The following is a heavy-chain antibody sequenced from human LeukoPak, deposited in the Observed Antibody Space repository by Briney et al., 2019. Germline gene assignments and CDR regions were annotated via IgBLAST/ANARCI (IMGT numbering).Heavy chain of an antibody. V-gene: IGHV1-8*01. J-gene: IGHJ5*02. CDR1: GYTFTSYD. Sequence: ASAKVSCKASGYTFTSYDINWVRQATGQGLEWMGWMNPNSGNTGYAQKFQGRVTMTRNTSISTAYMELSSLRSEDTAVYYCARTLTMVRNWGNWFDPWGQGTLVTVSS. D-gene: IGHD3-10*01. CDR3: ARTLTMVRNWGNWFDP. CDR2: MNPNSGNT.